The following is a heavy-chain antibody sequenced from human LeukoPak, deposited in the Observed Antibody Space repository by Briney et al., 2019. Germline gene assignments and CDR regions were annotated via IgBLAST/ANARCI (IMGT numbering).Heavy chain of an antibody. V-gene: IGHV1-2*02. CDR1: GYTFTGYY. J-gene: IGHJ4*02. Sequence: GASVKVSCKASGYTFTGYYMHWVRQAPGQGLEWMGWINPNSGGTNYAQKFQGRVTMTRDTSISTAYMELSRLRSDDTAVYYCARVWGGGSGVIDYWGQGIQVTVSS. CDR2: INPNSGGT. CDR3: ARVWGGGSGVIDY. D-gene: IGHD3-10*01.